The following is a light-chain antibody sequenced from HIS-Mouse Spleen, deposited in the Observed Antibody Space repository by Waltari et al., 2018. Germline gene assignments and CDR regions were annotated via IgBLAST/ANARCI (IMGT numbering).Light chain of an antibody. Sequence: QSALTQPPSVSGSPGQSVTISCTGTSSDVGSYNRVSWYQQPPGTAPKLMIYEVSTRTSGLPDRFSGSKSGNTASLTISGLQAEDEADYYCSSYTSSSTVFGTGTKVTVL. J-gene: IGLJ1*01. CDR3: SSYTSSSTV. V-gene: IGLV2-18*02. CDR2: EVS. CDR1: SSDVGSYNR.